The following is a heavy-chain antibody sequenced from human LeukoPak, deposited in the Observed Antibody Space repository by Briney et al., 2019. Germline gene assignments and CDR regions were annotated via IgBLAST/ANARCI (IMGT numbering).Heavy chain of an antibody. Sequence: PGGSLRLSCAASGFTFSSYEMNWVRQAPGKGLEWVAVISYDGSNKYYADSVKGRFTISRDNAKNSLYLQMNSLRAEDTALYYCARGWSSGWYDYWGQGTLVTVSS. D-gene: IGHD6-19*01. CDR3: ARGWSSGWYDY. CDR2: ISYDGSNK. J-gene: IGHJ4*02. V-gene: IGHV3-30*04. CDR1: GFTFSSYE.